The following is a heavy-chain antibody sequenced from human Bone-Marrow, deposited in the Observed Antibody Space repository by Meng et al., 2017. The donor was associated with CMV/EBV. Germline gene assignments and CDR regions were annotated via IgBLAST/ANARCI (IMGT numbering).Heavy chain of an antibody. CDR2: IGTAGDT. D-gene: IGHD2-2*01. V-gene: IGHV3-13*01. J-gene: IGHJ4*02. CDR1: GFTFSSYD. CDR3: AKAPGSTSCRYFDY. Sequence: GESLKISCAASGFTFSSYDMHWVRQATGKGLEWVSAIGTAGDTYYPGSVKGRFTISRDNSRNTLYLQMNSLIAEDTAVYYCAKAPGSTSCRYFDYWGQGTLVTVSS.